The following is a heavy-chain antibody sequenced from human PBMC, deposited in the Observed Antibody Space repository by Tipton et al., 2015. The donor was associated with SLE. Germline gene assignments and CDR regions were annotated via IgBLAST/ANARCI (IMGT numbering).Heavy chain of an antibody. D-gene: IGHD1-14*01. CDR2: IYYSGST. J-gene: IGHJ4*02. CDR1: GGSISNYY. Sequence: TLSLTCTVSGGSISNYYWNWIRQPPGKGLEWIGYIYYSGSTNYNPPLKSRVTISVDTSKNQFSLKLSSVTAADTAVYYCARTHTGDFDYWGQGTLVTVSS. CDR3: ARTHTGDFDY. V-gene: IGHV4-59*01.